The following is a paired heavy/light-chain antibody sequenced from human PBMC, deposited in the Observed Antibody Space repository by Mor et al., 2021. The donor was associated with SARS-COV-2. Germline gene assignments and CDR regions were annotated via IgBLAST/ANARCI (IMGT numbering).Heavy chain of an antibody. D-gene: IGHD3-16*01. Sequence: EVQLVESGGGLVQPGGSLRLSCAASGFTFSDYSMNWVRQAPGKGLEWFSYISSSSSTIYYADSVKGRFTISRDNAKNSLYLRMSSLRDEDTAVYYCAREGRGGAYFDSWGQGTLVTVSS. CDR2: ISSSSSTI. CDR1: GFTFSDYS. V-gene: IGHV3-48*02. J-gene: IGHJ4*02. CDR3: AREGRGGAYFDS.
Light chain of an antibody. Sequence: QPVLTQSSSASASLGSSVKLTCTLSSGHGGYIIAWHQQQPGKAPRYLMKLERSGNYNKGSGVPDRFSGSTSGADRYLTISNLHFEDEADYYCETWDSNTLKWVFGGGTKLTVL. CDR2: LERSGNY. V-gene: IGLV4-60*02. J-gene: IGLJ3*02. CDR3: ETWDSNTLKWV. CDR1: SGHGGYI.